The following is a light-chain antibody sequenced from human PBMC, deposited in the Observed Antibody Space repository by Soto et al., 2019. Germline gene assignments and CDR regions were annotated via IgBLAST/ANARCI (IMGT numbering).Light chain of an antibody. CDR2: DAS. CDR3: LQYGSSLTWT. V-gene: IGKV3-20*01. CDR1: QTVSSSTY. Sequence: EIVLTQSPGTLSLSPGERATLSCRASQTVSSSTYLAWYQHKPGQAPRLLIYDASSRATGIPDRFSGSGSGTDFTLTISRLEPEDFAVYYCLQYGSSLTWTFGQGTKVEIK. J-gene: IGKJ1*01.